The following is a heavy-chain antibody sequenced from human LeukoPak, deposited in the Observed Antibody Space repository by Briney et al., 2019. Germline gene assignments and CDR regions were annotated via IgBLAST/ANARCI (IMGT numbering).Heavy chain of an antibody. V-gene: IGHV3-64*02. J-gene: IGHJ4*02. Sequence: GGSLRLSCVAFGFTFSTCPMYWVRQAPGKGLELVSSINSNGGRTYYADSMKGRFTISRDNSKNTLYLQMDSLRAEDMAVYYCARSYYCGSGAYAPPVGHWGQGTLVTVSS. CDR3: ARSYYCGSGAYAPPVGH. CDR2: INSNGGRT. D-gene: IGHD3-10*01. CDR1: GFTFSTCP.